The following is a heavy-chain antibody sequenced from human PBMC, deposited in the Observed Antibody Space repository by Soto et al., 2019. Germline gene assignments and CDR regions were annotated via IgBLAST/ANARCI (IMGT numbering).Heavy chain of an antibody. CDR2: IIPIFDIT. CDR1: GSTFWSYS. V-gene: IGHV1-69*13. Sequence: SSATLSCRTYGSTFWSYSISYVRHASVQVLYLMGGIIPIFDITNYAQKFQGRVTITADESTSTAYMELSSLGSDDTAVYYCARPDEGGYSSNHHYYYALDVWGQGTTVTVSS. J-gene: IGHJ6*02. CDR3: ARPDEGGYSSNHHYYYALDV. D-gene: IGHD3-22*01.